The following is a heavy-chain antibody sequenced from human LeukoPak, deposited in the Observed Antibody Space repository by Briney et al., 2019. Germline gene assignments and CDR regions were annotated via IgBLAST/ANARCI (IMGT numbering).Heavy chain of an antibody. D-gene: IGHD3-10*01. CDR1: GFTFSNYG. J-gene: IGHJ4*02. CDR3: ARDLSGSGSYYPPADY. Sequence: GGSLRLSCAASGFTFSNYGMHWVRQAPGKGLEWVAIIWYDGSNENYADSVKGRFTISRDNSKNTLYLQMDSLRAEDTAVYYCARDLSGSGSYYPPADYWGQGTQVTVSS. V-gene: IGHV3-33*01. CDR2: IWYDGSNE.